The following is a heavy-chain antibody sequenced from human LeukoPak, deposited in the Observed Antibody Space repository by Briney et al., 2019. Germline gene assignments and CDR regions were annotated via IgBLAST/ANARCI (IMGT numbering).Heavy chain of an antibody. CDR3: ARYDVGWYYFDY. CDR1: GGSIMSSTYY. V-gene: IGHV4-39*07. J-gene: IGHJ4*02. CDR2: IYYSGST. D-gene: IGHD6-19*01. Sequence: SSETLSLTCTVSGGSIMSSTYYWGWIRQSPGKGLEWIGTIYYSGSTYYNPSLKSRVTISVDKSKNQFSLKLSSVTAADTAVYYCARYDVGWYYFDYWGQGTLVTVSS.